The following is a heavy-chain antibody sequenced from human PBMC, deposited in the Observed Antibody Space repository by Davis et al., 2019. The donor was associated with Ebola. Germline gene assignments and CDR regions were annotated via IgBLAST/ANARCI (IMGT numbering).Heavy chain of an antibody. CDR2: VDYSGTT. CDR1: GGSVSSSSFY. J-gene: IGHJ4*02. Sequence: PSETLSLTCTVSGGSVSSSSFYWNWVRQPPGKGLEWIGTVDYSGTTYYNPSLKSRLTISIDTSKNQFSLKLNSVTAADTALYYCARGPTARFDYWGQGTLVTVSS. CDR3: ARGPTARFDY. V-gene: IGHV4-39*07. D-gene: IGHD2-21*02.